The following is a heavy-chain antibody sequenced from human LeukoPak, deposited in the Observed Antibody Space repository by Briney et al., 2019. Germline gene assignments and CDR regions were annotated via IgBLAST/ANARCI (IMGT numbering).Heavy chain of an antibody. J-gene: IGHJ5*02. Sequence: GGSLRLSCAASGFTFSSYGMHWVRQAPGKGLEWVAVISYDGSNKYYADSVKGRFTISRDNAKNSLYLQMNSLRAEDTAVYYCARVVAAAGTLYWFDPWGQGTLVTVSS. CDR2: ISYDGSNK. D-gene: IGHD6-13*01. CDR1: GFTFSSYG. CDR3: ARVVAAAGTLYWFDP. V-gene: IGHV3-30*03.